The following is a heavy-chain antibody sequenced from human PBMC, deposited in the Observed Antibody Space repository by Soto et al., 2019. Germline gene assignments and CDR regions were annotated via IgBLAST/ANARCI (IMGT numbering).Heavy chain of an antibody. J-gene: IGHJ3*02. V-gene: IGHV2-5*01. Sequence: QITLKESGPTLVKPTQTLTLTCTFSGFSLSTRGVGVGWIRQPPGKALEWLALSYWNDDKRYSPSLKSRLTITKDTSKNQVVLTMTNMDPVDTATYYCAHRRDRITMIVVVHHAFDIWGQGTMVTVSS. CDR2: SYWNDDK. CDR1: GFSLSTRGVG. D-gene: IGHD3-22*01. CDR3: AHRRDRITMIVVVHHAFDI.